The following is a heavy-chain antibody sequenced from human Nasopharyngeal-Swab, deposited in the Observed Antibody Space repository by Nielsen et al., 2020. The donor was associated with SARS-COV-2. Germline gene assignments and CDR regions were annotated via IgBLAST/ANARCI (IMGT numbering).Heavy chain of an antibody. CDR1: GYTFTSYD. D-gene: IGHD3-3*01. CDR3: ARGDFWSGIALGI. V-gene: IGHV1-8*01. J-gene: IGHJ3*02. CDR2: MNPNTGST. Sequence: ASVKVSCKASGYTFTSYDINWVRQASGQGLEWMGWMNPNTGSTGYAQKFQGRVTMTRHTSISTAYMELSSLRSEDTAVYYCARGDFWSGIALGIWGQGTMVIVSS.